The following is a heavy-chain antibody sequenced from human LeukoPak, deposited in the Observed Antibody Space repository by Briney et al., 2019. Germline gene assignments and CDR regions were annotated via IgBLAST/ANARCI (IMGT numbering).Heavy chain of an antibody. V-gene: IGHV3-21*01. Sequence: GGSLRVSCAASGFTFSSYSMNWVRQAPGKGLEWVSSISSGSTYIYYADSVKGRFTISRDNAKNSLYLQLNSLRAEDTAVYYCARGQQLVKTDWGQGTLVTVSS. CDR3: ARGQQLVKTD. D-gene: IGHD6-13*01. J-gene: IGHJ4*02. CDR2: ISSGSTYI. CDR1: GFTFSSYS.